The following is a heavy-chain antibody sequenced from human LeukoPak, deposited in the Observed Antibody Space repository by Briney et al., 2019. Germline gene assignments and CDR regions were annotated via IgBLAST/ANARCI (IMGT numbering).Heavy chain of an antibody. V-gene: IGHV3-21*01. D-gene: IGHD3-3*01. CDR1: GFTFSSYN. CDR2: ISSRSSYI. J-gene: IGHJ4*02. Sequence: GGSLRLSCAASGFTFSSYNMKWVRQAPGKGLEWVSSISSRSSYIFYADSVKGRFTISRDNAKKSLYLQMNSLRAEDTAVYYCASGVNYFDYWGQGTLVTVST. CDR3: ASGVNYFDY.